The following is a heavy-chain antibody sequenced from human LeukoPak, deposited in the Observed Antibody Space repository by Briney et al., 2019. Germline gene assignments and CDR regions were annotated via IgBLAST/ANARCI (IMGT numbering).Heavy chain of an antibody. CDR1: GFTFDDYA. CDR2: ISGGGGST. CDR3: AKDARGHYDFWSGNYDILTGYPPPSYYYYYYMDV. V-gene: IGHV3-43*02. Sequence: GGSLRLSCAASGFTFDDYAMHWVRQAPGKGLEWVSLISGGGGSTYYADSVKGGFTISRDNSENSLYLQMNSLRTEDTALYYCAKDARGHYDFWSGNYDILTGYPPPSYYYYYYMDVWGKGTTVTVSS. D-gene: IGHD3-9*01. J-gene: IGHJ6*03.